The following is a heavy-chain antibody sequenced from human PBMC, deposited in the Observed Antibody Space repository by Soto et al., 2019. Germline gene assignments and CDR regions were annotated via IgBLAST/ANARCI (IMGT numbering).Heavy chain of an antibody. CDR1: GFTFSSYA. CDR2: ISYDGSNK. V-gene: IGHV3-30-3*01. CDR3: ARDHTMVRGVISY. J-gene: IGHJ4*01. Sequence: PGGSLRLSCAASGFTFSSYAMHWVRQAPGKGLEWVAVISYDGSNKYYADSVKGRFTISRDNSKNTLYLQMNSLRAEDTAVYYCARDHTMVRGVISYWGQGTLVTVSS. D-gene: IGHD3-10*01.